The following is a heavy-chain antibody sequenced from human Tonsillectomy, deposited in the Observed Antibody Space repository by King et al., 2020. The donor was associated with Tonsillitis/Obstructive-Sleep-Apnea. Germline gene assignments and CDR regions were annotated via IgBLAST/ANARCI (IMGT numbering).Heavy chain of an antibody. CDR3: ARDLYDFWSGYYTWYNWFDP. CDR1: GYTFTSYG. D-gene: IGHD3-3*01. J-gene: IGHJ5*02. CDR2: ISAYNGNT. Sequence: QLVQSGAEVKKPGASVKVSCKASGYTFTSYGISWVRQAPGQGLEWMGWISAYNGNTNYAQKLQGRLTMTTDTSTSTAYMELRSLRSDDTAEYYCARDLYDFWSGYYTWYNWFDPWGQGTLVTVSS. V-gene: IGHV1-18*01.